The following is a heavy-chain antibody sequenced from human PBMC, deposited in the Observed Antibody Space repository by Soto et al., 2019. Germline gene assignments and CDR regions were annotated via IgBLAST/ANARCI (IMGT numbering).Heavy chain of an antibody. J-gene: IGHJ4*01. Sequence: GASVKVSCKASGGTFSSYTISWVRQAPGQGLEWMGRIIPILGIANYAQKFQGRVTITADKSTSTAYMELSSLRSEDTAVYYCARETLFEGVWVLSLFPYYYYSVSWRHGPLVTV. CDR2: IIPILGIA. D-gene: IGHD3-16*02. CDR3: ARETLFEGVWVLSLFPYYYYSVS. CDR1: GGTFSSYT. V-gene: IGHV1-69*04.